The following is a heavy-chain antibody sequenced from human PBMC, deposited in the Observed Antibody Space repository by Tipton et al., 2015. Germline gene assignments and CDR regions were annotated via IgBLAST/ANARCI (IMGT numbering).Heavy chain of an antibody. Sequence: TLSLTCAVSGYSISSAFYWGWIRQPPGKELEWIGYIQYSGGTNYNPSLESRVSMSVDTSKTQFSLEMRSVTATDTAVYYCARARGRHGGLFDSWGQGTLVIVSS. CDR2: IQYSGGT. CDR3: ARARGRHGGLFDS. CDR1: GYSISSAFY. D-gene: IGHD4-23*01. J-gene: IGHJ4*02. V-gene: IGHV4-28*06.